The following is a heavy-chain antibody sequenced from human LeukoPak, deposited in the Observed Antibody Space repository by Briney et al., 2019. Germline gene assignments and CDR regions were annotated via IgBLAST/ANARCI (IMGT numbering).Heavy chain of an antibody. V-gene: IGHV1-24*01. Sequence: ASVKVSRKVSGYTLTYLSMHWVRQSPGKGLEWMGGFDPEDIETVYAQRVQGRVTMTEDTSTDTAYMELSSLTSEDTAVYYCATHSGSYCLYWGQGTLVTVSS. D-gene: IGHD1-26*01. CDR2: FDPEDIET. CDR1: GYTLTYLS. J-gene: IGHJ4*02. CDR3: ATHSGSYCLY.